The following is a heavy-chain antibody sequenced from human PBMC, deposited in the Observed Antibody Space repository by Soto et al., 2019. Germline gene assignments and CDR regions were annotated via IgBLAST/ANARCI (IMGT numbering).Heavy chain of an antibody. CDR1: GGSISSGGYY. J-gene: IGHJ4*02. V-gene: IGHV4-31*03. Sequence: SETLSLTCTVSGGSISSGGYYWSWIRQHPGKGLEWIGYIYYSGSTYYNPSLKSRVTISLDRSKNQFSLKLSSVTAADTAVYYCARYGGNGTYDFDYWGQGTLVTVS. D-gene: IGHD2-8*01. CDR2: IYYSGST. CDR3: ARYGGNGTYDFDY.